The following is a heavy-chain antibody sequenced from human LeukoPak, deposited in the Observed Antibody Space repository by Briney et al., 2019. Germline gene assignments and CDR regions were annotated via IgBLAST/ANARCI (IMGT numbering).Heavy chain of an antibody. D-gene: IGHD1-26*01. J-gene: IGHJ4*02. CDR3: ARIWSGSYDY. CDR2: IYYSGST. CDR1: GGSISSYY. Sequence: PSETLSPTCTVSGGSISSYYWSWIRQPPGKGLEWIGYIYYSGSTNYNPSLKSRVNISVDTSKNQFSLKLSSVTAADTAVYYCARIWSGSYDYWGQGTLVTVSS. V-gene: IGHV4-59*01.